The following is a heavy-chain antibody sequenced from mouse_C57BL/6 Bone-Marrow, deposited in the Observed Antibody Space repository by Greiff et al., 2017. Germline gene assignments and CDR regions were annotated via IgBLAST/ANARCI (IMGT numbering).Heavy chain of an antibody. V-gene: IGHV5-6*01. CDR3: ARHLDGCFDY. CDR1: GFTFSSYG. D-gene: IGHD2-3*01. CDR2: ISSGGSYT. J-gene: IGHJ2*01. Sequence: EVQVVESGGDLVKPGGSVKLSCAASGFTFSSYGMSWVRQTPDKGLEWVATISSGGSYTYYPDSVKGRFTISRDNAKNTLYLQMSRLKAEDTAMYYCARHLDGCFDYCCQGTTLTVSA.